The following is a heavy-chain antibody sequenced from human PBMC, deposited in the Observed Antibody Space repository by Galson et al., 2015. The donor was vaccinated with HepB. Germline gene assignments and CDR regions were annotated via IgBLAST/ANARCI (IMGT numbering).Heavy chain of an antibody. Sequence: SVKVSCKASGGTFSSYAISWVRQAPGQGLEWMGGIIPIFGTANYAQKFQGRVTITADESTSTVYMELRSLRAEDTAVYYCARDKIFGGGFFDYWGQGTLVTVSS. J-gene: IGHJ4*02. V-gene: IGHV1-69*13. CDR1: GGTFSSYA. CDR3: ARDKIFGGGFFDY. D-gene: IGHD3-3*01. CDR2: IIPIFGTA.